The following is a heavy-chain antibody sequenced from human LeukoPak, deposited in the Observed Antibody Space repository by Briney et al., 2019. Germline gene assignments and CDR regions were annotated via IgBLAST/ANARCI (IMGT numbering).Heavy chain of an antibody. D-gene: IGHD6-19*01. CDR2: ISYDGSNK. J-gene: IGHJ6*02. V-gene: IGHV3-30*18. CDR1: GLSFDNCD. CDR3: AKDRGKAVAGILYYYYGMDV. Sequence: PGGSLRLSCAASGLSFDNCDMSWVRQAPGKGLEWVAVISYDGSNKYYADSVKGRFTISRDNSKNTLYLQMNSLRAEDTAVYYCAKDRGKAVAGILYYYYGMDVWGQGTTVTVSS.